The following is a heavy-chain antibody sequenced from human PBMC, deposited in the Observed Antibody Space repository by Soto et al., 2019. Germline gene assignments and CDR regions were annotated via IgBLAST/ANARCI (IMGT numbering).Heavy chain of an antibody. CDR2: IIPIFGTA. V-gene: IGHV1-69*13. J-gene: IGHJ6*02. D-gene: IGHD3-3*01. CDR1: GGTFSSYA. Sequence: SVKVSCKASGGTFSSYAISWVRQAPGQGLEWMGGIIPIFGTANYAQKFQGRVTITADESTSTAYMELSSLRSEDTAVYYCARDVTPGNYDFWSGYYHYYYGMDVWGQGTTVTVSS. CDR3: ARDVTPGNYDFWSGYYHYYYGMDV.